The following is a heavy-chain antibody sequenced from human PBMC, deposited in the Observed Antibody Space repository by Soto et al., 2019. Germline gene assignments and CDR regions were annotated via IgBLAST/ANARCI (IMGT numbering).Heavy chain of an antibody. CDR2: ITSSSSYI. CDR1: GFTFSSYE. J-gene: IGHJ4*02. CDR3: AREPGVSSGWYVDY. D-gene: IGHD6-19*01. V-gene: IGHV3-21*01. Sequence: GGSLRLSCAGTGFTFSSYEMNWVRQAPGKGLEWVSSITSSSSYINYADSVKGRFTISRDNAKTSLYLQMNSLRAEDTAVYYCAREPGVSSGWYVDYWGQGTLVTVSS.